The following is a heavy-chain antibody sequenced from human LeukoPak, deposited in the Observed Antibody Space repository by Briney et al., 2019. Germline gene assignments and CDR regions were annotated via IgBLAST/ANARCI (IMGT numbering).Heavy chain of an antibody. V-gene: IGHV3-21*01. CDR3: ARVRYRAYRWDYFDY. D-gene: IGHD1-1*01. Sequence: GGSLRLSCAASGFTFSSYSMNWVRQAPGKGLEWVSSISSSSSYIYYADSVKGRFTISRDNAKNSLYLQMNSPRAEDTAVYYCARVRYRAYRWDYFDYWGQGTLVTVSS. J-gene: IGHJ4*02. CDR1: GFTFSSYS. CDR2: ISSSSSYI.